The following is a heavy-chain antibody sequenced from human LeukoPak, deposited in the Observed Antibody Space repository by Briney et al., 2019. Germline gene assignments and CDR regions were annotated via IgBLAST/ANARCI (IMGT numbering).Heavy chain of an antibody. CDR3: ARDPYSGSYVDYYYYYYMDV. Sequence: KPSETLSLTCAVYGGSFSGYYWSWIRQPPGKGLDWIGSINYSGTTYYNPSLKSRVTISVDTSKNQFSLKLSSVTAADTAVYYCARDPYSGSYVDYYYYYYMDVWGKGTTVTISS. J-gene: IGHJ6*03. V-gene: IGHV4-34*01. D-gene: IGHD6-13*01. CDR2: INYSGTT. CDR1: GGSFSGYY.